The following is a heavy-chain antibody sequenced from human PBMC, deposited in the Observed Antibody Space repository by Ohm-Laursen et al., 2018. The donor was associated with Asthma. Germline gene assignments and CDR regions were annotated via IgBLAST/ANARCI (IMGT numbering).Heavy chain of an antibody. D-gene: IGHD6-19*01. V-gene: IGHV4-59*01. CDR3: ARLGIAVAGFFDY. Sequence: SETLSLTCTVSGGSISSYYWSWIRQPPGKGLEWIGYIFYSGSTNYNPSLKSRVTISVDTSKNQFSLQLSSVTAADTAVYYCARLGIAVAGFFDYWGQGTLVTVSS. CDR1: GGSISSYY. J-gene: IGHJ4*02. CDR2: IFYSGST.